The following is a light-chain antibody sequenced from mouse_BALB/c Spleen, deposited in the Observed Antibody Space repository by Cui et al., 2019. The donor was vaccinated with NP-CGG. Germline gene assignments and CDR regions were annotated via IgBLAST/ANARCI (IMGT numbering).Light chain of an antibody. V-gene: IGLV1*01. Sequence: QAVVTQDSVFTTSPGETVTLTCTSSSGAVTTSNYEKWVQEKPDHFFTGLIGGTNNRAPGVPARFSGSLIADKAALTITGAQTEDEAIYFCVLWYSNHWVFGGGTKLTVL. CDR3: VLWYSNHWV. CDR2: GTN. CDR1: SGAVTTSNY. J-gene: IGLJ1*01.